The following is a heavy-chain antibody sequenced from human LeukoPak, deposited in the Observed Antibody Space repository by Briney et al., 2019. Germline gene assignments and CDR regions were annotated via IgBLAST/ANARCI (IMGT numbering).Heavy chain of an antibody. CDR3: AKDQYSGYASAGGGFDV. CDR1: GFTFNNFW. V-gene: IGHV3-7*01. D-gene: IGHD5-12*01. J-gene: IGHJ6*02. CDR2: INPDGSAK. Sequence: PGGSLRLSCAASGFTFNNFWMSWVRQAPGKGLEWVANINPDGSAKYYVDSVKGRFTISRDNAENSLYLQMNSLRPEDTAVYYCAKDQYSGYASAGGGFDVWGQGTTVTVSS.